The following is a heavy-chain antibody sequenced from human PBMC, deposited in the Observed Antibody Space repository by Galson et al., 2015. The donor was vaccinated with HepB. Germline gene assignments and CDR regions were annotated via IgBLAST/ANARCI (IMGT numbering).Heavy chain of an antibody. CDR2: TYYRSKWYN. V-gene: IGHV6-1*01. D-gene: IGHD6-25*01. Sequence: CAISGDSVSSNTASWNWIRQSPSRGLEWLGRTYYRSKWYNDYAGSVQSRISLNPETSKNQFSLQLNSVTPEDTAVYYCARSRRIPRADTAFDYWGQGTPVTVSS. CDR3: ARSRRIPRADTAFDY. J-gene: IGHJ4*02. CDR1: GDSVSSNTAS.